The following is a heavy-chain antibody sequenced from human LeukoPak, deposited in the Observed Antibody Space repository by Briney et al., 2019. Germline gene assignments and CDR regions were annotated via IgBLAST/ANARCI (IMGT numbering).Heavy chain of an antibody. V-gene: IGHV4-30-4*01. D-gene: IGHD3-10*01. CDR3: ARGFYYGSGNWFDP. CDR1: GGSISSGDYY. CDR2: IYYSGST. Sequence: PSQTLSLTCTVSGGSISSGDYYWSWIRQPPGKGLEWIRYIYYSGSTYYNPSLKSRVTISVDTSKNQFSLKLSSVTAADTAVYYCARGFYYGSGNWFDPWGQGTLVTVSS. J-gene: IGHJ5*02.